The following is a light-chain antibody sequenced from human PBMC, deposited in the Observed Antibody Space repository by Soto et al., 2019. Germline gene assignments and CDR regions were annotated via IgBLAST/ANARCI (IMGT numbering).Light chain of an antibody. Sequence: QSALTQPASVSGSPGQSITISCTGISSDVGGYNYVSWYQQHPGKAPKLMIYDVSNRPSGVSNRFSGSKSGNTASLTISGLQAEDEADYYCSSYRSSSTPVIFGGGTKLTVL. CDR2: DVS. CDR1: SSDVGGYNY. CDR3: SSYRSSSTPVI. J-gene: IGLJ2*01. V-gene: IGLV2-14*01.